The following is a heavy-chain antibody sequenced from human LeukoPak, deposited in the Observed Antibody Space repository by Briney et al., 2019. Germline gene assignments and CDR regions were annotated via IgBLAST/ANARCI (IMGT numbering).Heavy chain of an antibody. CDR3: AELGITMIGGV. J-gene: IGHJ6*04. CDR2: ISSSGSTI. V-gene: IGHV3-48*03. D-gene: IGHD3-10*02. Sequence: GSLRLSCAASGITFSSYEMNWGRQAPGKGLEWVSYISSSGSTIYYVDSVKGRFTISRDNAKNSLYLQMNSLRAEDTAVYYCAELGITMIGGVWGKGTTVTISS. CDR1: GITFSSYE.